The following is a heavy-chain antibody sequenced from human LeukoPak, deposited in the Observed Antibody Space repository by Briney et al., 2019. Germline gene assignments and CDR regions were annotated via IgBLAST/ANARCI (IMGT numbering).Heavy chain of an antibody. CDR3: VKVARIFSYTVAYDY. CDR2: LTASGGNT. V-gene: IGHV3-23*01. Sequence: PGGSLRLSCAASGFTFSGNTMTWVRQAPGKGLEWVSSLTASGGNTFYADSVKGRFTISRDNSKNTLYLQMNNLRTEDTAVFYCVKVARIFSYTVAYDYWGQGTLVTVSS. D-gene: IGHD4-23*01. J-gene: IGHJ4*02. CDR1: GFTFSGNT.